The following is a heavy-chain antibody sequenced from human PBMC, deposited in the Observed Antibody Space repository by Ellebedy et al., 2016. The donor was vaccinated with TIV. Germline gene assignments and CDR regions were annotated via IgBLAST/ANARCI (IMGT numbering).Heavy chain of an antibody. D-gene: IGHD6-25*01. CDR3: ARFVAAHGYDY. Sequence: MPSETLSLTCTVSGGSISSYSYYWGWIRQPPGKGLEWIGYMYFSGGTNSNPSLKSRVTISVDTSNNLFSLTLDSVTAADTAVYYCARFVAAHGYDYWGQGTLVTVSS. CDR1: GGSISSYSYY. V-gene: IGHV4-61*03. J-gene: IGHJ4*02. CDR2: MYFSGGT.